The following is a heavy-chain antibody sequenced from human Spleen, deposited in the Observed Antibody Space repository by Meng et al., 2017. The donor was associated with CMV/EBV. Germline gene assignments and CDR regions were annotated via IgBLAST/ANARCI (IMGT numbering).Heavy chain of an antibody. CDR3: AREMRTEFYNWNSLHYFDY. J-gene: IGHJ4*02. CDR1: GFTFSSYM. D-gene: IGHD1-20*01. V-gene: IGHV3-21*01. CDR2: ISSTSTYI. Sequence: GGSLRLSCAAYGFTFSSYMMNWVRQAPGQGLEWVASISSTSTYISYADPLKGRFTVSRDNAKNSLFLQMNSLRAEDSAVYFCAREMRTEFYNWNSLHYFDYWGQGTLVTVSS.